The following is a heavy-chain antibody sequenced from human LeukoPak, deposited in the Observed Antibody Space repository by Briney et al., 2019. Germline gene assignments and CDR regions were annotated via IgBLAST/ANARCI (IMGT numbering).Heavy chain of an antibody. D-gene: IGHD3-22*01. CDR1: GFTFSSYE. CDR2: ISSSGSTI. V-gene: IGHV3-48*03. Sequence: GGSLRLSCAASGFTFSSYEMNWVRQAPGKGLEWVSYISSSGSTIYYADSVKGRFTISRDNAKNSLYLQMNSLRAEDTAVYYCARDLMSSGYYYDDYWGQGTLVTVSS. J-gene: IGHJ4*02. CDR3: ARDLMSSGYYYDDY.